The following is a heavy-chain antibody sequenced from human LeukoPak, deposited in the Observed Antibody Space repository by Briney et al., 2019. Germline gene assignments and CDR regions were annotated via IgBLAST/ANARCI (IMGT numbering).Heavy chain of an antibody. CDR2: ISAYNGNT. V-gene: IGHV1-18*01. CDR3: ARAPKLNDITMIMMFDP. D-gene: IGHD3-22*01. Sequence: ASVKVSCKASGYTFTSYGISWVRQAPGQGPEWMGWISAYNGNTNYAQKLQGRVTMTTDTSTGTAYMELRSLRSDDTAVYYCARAPKLNDITMIMMFDPWGQGTLVTVSS. CDR1: GYTFTSYG. J-gene: IGHJ5*02.